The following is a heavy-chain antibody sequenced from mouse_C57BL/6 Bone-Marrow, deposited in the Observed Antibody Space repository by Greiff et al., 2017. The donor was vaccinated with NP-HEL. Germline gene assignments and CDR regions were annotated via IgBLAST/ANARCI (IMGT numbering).Heavy chain of an antibody. Sequence: QVQLQQSGAELVRPGTSVKMSCKASGYTFTNYWIRWVKQRPGQGLEWIGDIYPGGGYTNYNEKFKGKATLTADKSSSTAYMQLSSLTSEDSAIFLCSCGRDGYCKYYYAMDYWGQGTSVTVSS. CDR3: SCGRDGYCKYYYAMDY. D-gene: IGHD2-3*01. J-gene: IGHJ4*01. CDR1: GYTFTNYW. V-gene: IGHV1-63*01. CDR2: IYPGGGYT.